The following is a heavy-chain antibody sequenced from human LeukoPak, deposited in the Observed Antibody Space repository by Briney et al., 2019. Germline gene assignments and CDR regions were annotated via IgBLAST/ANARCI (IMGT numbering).Heavy chain of an antibody. CDR1: GFTFSSQY. J-gene: IGHJ4*02. V-gene: IGHV3-66*01. D-gene: IGHD4-17*01. Sequence: LRLSCAASGFTFSSQYMSWVRQAPGKGLEGVSIIYSASRTYYPASVTGTFTISRDISQTTLYLQINTLRAEDTAIYYCARFYNDYGPAWVDYWGQGTLVTVSS. CDR3: ARFYNDYGPAWVDY. CDR2: IYSASRT.